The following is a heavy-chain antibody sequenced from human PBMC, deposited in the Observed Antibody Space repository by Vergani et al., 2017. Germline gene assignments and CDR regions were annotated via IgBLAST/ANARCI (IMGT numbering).Heavy chain of an antibody. CDR2: IYYSGST. V-gene: IGHV4-39*01. CDR1: GGSISRSSHF. CDR3: ARHDSGHYDSSYYGLDV. D-gene: IGHD3-16*01. J-gene: IGHJ6*02. Sequence: QLQLHKSGPGLVKPSETLSLTCTLSGGSISRSSHFWGWLRQTPGKGLEWIGRIYYSGSTYYNPSLKSRVSISVDTSKNQFSLKLSSVTAADSAVYYCARHDSGHYDSSYYGLDVWGQGTTVTVSS.